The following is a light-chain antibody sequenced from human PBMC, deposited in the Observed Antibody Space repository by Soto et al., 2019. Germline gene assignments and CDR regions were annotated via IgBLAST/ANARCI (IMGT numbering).Light chain of an antibody. V-gene: IGLV2-14*01. Sequence: QSALTQPASVSGSPGQSITISCSGTSSDVGGYNYVSWYQQHPGKAPQVMIYDVSNRPSGVSDRFSGSKSGNTASLTISGLQAEDEADYYCYSYTTSRTYVFGTGTKVTVL. CDR2: DVS. CDR1: SSDVGGYNY. J-gene: IGLJ1*01. CDR3: YSYTTSRTYV.